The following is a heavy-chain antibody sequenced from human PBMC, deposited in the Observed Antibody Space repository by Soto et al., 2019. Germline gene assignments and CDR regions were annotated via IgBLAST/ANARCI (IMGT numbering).Heavy chain of an antibody. CDR2: ISYDGSNK. D-gene: IGHD6-19*01. Sequence: GGSLRLSCAASGFTFSSYAMHWVRQAPGKGLEWVAVISYDGSNKYYADSVKGRFTISRDNSKNTLYLQMNSLRAEDTAVYYCARVPSYSSGWYSALDYWGQGTLVTVSS. CDR1: GFTFSSYA. V-gene: IGHV3-30-3*01. CDR3: ARVPSYSSGWYSALDY. J-gene: IGHJ4*02.